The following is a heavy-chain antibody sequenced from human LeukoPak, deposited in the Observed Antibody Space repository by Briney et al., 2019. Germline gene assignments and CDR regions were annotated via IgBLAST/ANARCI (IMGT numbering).Heavy chain of an antibody. Sequence: GGSLRLSCAASGFTLSSYGMHWVRQAPGKGLEWVAVIWYDGSNKYYADSVKGRFTISRDNSKNTLYLQMNSLRAEEMAVYYCARGYCSGGSCYDMDVWGRGTTITVSS. CDR2: IWYDGSNK. D-gene: IGHD2-15*01. CDR3: ARGYCSGGSCYDMDV. CDR1: GFTLSSYG. V-gene: IGHV3-33*01. J-gene: IGHJ6*02.